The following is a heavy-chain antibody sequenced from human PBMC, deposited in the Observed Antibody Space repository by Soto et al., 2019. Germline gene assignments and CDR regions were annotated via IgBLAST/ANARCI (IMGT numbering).Heavy chain of an antibody. CDR2: IYYSGST. CDR1: GGSISSGGYY. J-gene: IGHJ5*02. V-gene: IGHV4-31*03. CDR3: ASWRTYYYDSSGYHTYNWFDP. Sequence: TLSLTCTVSGGSISSGGYYWSWIRQHPGKGLEWIGYIYYSGSTYYNPSLKSRVTISVDTSKNQFSLKLSSVTAADTAVYYCASWRTYYYDSSGYHTYNWFDPWGQGTLVTVSS. D-gene: IGHD3-22*01.